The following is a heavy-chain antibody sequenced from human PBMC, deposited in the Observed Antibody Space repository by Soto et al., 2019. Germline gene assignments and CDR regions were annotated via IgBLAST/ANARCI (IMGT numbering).Heavy chain of an antibody. CDR3: TTRIVIAAATNFDY. CDR1: GFTFSNAW. D-gene: IGHD2-21*01. Sequence: EVQLVESGGGLVKQGGPLRLSCAASGFTFSNAWMSWVRQAPGKGLEWVGRIKTKTDGGTTDYAAPVKGRFNISRDDSKNTLYLEMNSLKTEDTAVYYCTTRIVIAAATNFDYWGQGTLVTVSS. J-gene: IGHJ4*02. CDR2: IKTKTDGGTT. V-gene: IGHV3-15*01.